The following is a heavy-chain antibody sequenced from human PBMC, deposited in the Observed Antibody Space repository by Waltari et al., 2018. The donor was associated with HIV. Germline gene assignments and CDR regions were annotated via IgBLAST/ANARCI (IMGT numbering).Heavy chain of an antibody. J-gene: IGHJ4*02. Sequence: QVQLVQSGAEVKKPGASVKVSCKASGYTFTGYYMHWVRQAPGQGLEWMGRINPNSGGTNYAQKFQGRVTMTRDTSISTAYMELSRLRSDDTAVYYCARVVGPQLWLRPCDYWGQGTLVTVSS. V-gene: IGHV1-2*06. CDR1: GYTFTGYY. D-gene: IGHD5-18*01. CDR2: INPNSGGT. CDR3: ARVVGPQLWLRPCDY.